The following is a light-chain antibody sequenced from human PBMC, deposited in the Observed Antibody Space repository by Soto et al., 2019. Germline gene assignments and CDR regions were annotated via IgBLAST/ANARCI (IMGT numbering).Light chain of an antibody. CDR3: DTWANNTHTV. CDR2: LEGSGSY. J-gene: IGLJ3*02. CDR1: SGHSSYI. V-gene: IGLV4-60*02. Sequence: QLVLTQSSSASASLGSSVKLTCTLSSGHSSYIIAWHQQQPGKAPRYLMKLEGSGSYNKGSGVPDRFSGSSPVADRYLTTSTLALQDEAAYYCDTWANNTHTVFGGGTKLTVL.